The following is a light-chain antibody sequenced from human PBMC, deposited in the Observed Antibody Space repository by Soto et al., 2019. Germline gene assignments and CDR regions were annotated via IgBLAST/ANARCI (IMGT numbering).Light chain of an antibody. CDR2: EVS. CDR1: SSDIGAYNS. CDR3: NSRGGSRPYYV. Sequence: QSVLTQPASVSGSPGQSITISCTGTSSDIGAYNSVSWYQQSPGRAPKLMIYEVSNRPSGVSARFSASKSGNTASLTISGLHAEDEADYYCNSRGGSRPYYVFGTGTKVTVL. J-gene: IGLJ1*01. V-gene: IGLV2-14*01.